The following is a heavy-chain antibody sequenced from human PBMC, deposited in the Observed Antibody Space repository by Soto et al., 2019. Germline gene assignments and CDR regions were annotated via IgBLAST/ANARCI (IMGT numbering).Heavy chain of an antibody. CDR3: AKGSRWAQCELLTDNDY. D-gene: IGHD1-26*01. J-gene: IGHJ4*02. CDR1: GFTFSSYG. V-gene: IGHV3-30*18. Sequence: QVQLVESGGGVVQPGRSLRLSCAASGFTFSSYGMHWVRQAPGKGLEWVAVISYDGSNKYYADSVKGRFTISRDNSKNTLYLQMNSLRAEDTAVYYCAKGSRWAQCELLTDNDYWGQGPLVNVSS. CDR2: ISYDGSNK.